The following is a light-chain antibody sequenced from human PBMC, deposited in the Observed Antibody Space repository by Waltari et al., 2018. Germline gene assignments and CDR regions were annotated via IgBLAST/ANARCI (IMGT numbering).Light chain of an antibody. Sequence: SYELTQPPSVSVSPGQTARITCSGDASPKDYPQWYQQKPGQVPVLVMYKDTERPSGIPERFSGSTSGTTVTLTIGGVQAEDEADYYCQSADTSGSWVFGGGTKLAVL. J-gene: IGLJ3*02. CDR1: ASPKDY. CDR3: QSADTSGSWV. CDR2: KDT. V-gene: IGLV3-25*03.